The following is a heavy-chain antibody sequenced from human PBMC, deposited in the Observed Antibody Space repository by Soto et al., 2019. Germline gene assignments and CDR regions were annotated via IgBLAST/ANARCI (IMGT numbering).Heavy chain of an antibody. Sequence: LSLTFTDSGGSIRSYYWSWIRQPAGKGLEWIGRIYTSGSTNYNPSLKSRVTMSVDTSKNQSSQKLSSVTAADKAVYYCARGSAAGTSSSRFDPLGPGTLVTVSS. CDR1: GGSIRSYY. D-gene: IGHD6-13*01. V-gene: IGHV4-4*07. CDR2: IYTSGST. CDR3: ARGSAAGTSSSRFDP. J-gene: IGHJ5*02.